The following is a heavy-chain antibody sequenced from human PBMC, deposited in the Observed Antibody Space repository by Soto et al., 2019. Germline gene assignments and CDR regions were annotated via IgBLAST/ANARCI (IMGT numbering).Heavy chain of an antibody. CDR2: ISSDGSNN. V-gene: IGHV3-30*03. CDR1: GFTFRSYG. D-gene: IGHD6-19*01. Sequence: QVQLVESGGVVVQPGRSLRLSCAASGFTFRSYGMPWVRQAPGKGLAWVAVISSDGSNNYYADSVKGRFTTSRDNSQHTLYLQINRLRAEDTAVYYCARHSSCWYEGTFDYWCQGTLVTVSS. J-gene: IGHJ4*02. CDR3: ARHSSCWYEGTFDY.